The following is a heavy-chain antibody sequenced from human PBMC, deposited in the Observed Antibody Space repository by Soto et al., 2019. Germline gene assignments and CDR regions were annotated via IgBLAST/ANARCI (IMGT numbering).Heavy chain of an antibody. J-gene: IGHJ4*02. CDR3: AKDLSDIVTGYYTHYFDY. D-gene: IGHD3-9*01. V-gene: IGHV1-46*01. CDR1: GYTFTSYY. CDR2: INPSGGST. Sequence: ASVKVSCKASGYTFTSYYMHWVRQAPGQGLEWMGIINPSGGSTNYAQKVQGRVTMTRDTSTSTVYMEMSSLRSEDTAVYYCAKDLSDIVTGYYTHYFDYWGQGTLVTVSS.